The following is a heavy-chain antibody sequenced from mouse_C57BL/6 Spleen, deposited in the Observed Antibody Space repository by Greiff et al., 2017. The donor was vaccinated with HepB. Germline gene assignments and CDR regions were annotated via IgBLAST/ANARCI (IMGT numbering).Heavy chain of an antibody. Sequence: VQLQQSGPELVKPGASVKISCKASGYAFSSSWMNWVKQRPGKGLEWIGRIYPGDGDTNYNGKFKGKATLTADKSSSTAYMQLSSLPSEDSAVYFCARRGGSGSFDYWGQGTTLTVSS. V-gene: IGHV1-82*01. CDR3: ARRGGSGSFDY. CDR1: GYAFSSSW. D-gene: IGHD3-2*02. J-gene: IGHJ2*01. CDR2: IYPGDGDT.